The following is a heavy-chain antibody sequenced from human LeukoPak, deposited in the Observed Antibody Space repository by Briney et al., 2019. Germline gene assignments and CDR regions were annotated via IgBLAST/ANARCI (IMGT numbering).Heavy chain of an antibody. CDR1: GFTFSTYA. D-gene: IGHD2-2*01. Sequence: GGSLRLSCAASGFTFSTYAMHWVRQAPGKGLEYVSAIGTNGDNTYYADSVRGRFTISRDNSKNTLFLQMGSLGADDMAVYYCARWGSTSCYDYWGQGTLVTVSS. CDR2: IGTNGDNT. V-gene: IGHV3-64*02. J-gene: IGHJ4*02. CDR3: ARWGSTSCYDY.